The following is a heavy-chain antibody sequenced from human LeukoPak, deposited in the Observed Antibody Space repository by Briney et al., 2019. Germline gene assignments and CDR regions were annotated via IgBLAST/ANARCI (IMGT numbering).Heavy chain of an antibody. V-gene: IGHV4-59*01. CDR2: IYYTGST. D-gene: IGHD5-24*01. CDR1: GGSISSYY. Sequence: SETLSLTCIVSGGSISSYYWSWIRQPPGKGLEWIGYIYYTGSTNYNSSLKSRVTISVDTSKNQFSLNLSSVTAADTAVYYCARRRVGKYFDYWGKGTLVTVSS. CDR3: ARRRVGKYFDY. J-gene: IGHJ4*02.